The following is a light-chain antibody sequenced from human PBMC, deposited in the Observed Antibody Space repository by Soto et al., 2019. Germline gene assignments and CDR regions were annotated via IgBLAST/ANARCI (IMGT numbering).Light chain of an antibody. Sequence: DIQMTQSPSSLSASVGDRVTITCRASQSISSYLNWYQQKPGQAPKLLIYAASSLQSGVPSRFSGSGSGTDFTLTISSLQPEDFATYYCQQSYSTHWTFGQGTKVDIK. V-gene: IGKV1-39*01. J-gene: IGKJ1*01. CDR3: QQSYSTHWT. CDR2: AAS. CDR1: QSISSY.